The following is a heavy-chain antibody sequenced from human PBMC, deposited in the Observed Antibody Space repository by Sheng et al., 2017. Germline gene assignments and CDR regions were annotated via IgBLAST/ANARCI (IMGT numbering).Heavy chain of an antibody. CDR2: IRFDGINK. V-gene: IGHV3-30*02. Sequence: QLVESGGGVVQPGGSLRLSCVASGFTFQNSGMHWVRQAPGKGLEWVAYIRFDGINKYHADSVRGRFTISRDNFNNSVFLQSNSVRTEDTAVYYCAKAPLDLWGQGTLVTV. CDR1: GFTFQNSG. D-gene: IGHD3-9*01. J-gene: IGHJ4*02. CDR3: AKAPLDL.